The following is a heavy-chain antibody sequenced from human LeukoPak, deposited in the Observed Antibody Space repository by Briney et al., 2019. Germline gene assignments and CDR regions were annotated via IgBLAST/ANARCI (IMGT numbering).Heavy chain of an antibody. V-gene: IGHV3-48*03. J-gene: IGHJ6*03. CDR1: GFNFSRYE. CDR3: ARVSLSFDILTGYYTGDYYMDV. Sequence: GGSLRLSCAASGFNFSRYEMNWVRQAPGKGLDWVSYISSSGSSTYYADSVKGRFTISRDNAKNSLYLQMNSLRAEDTAVYYCARVSLSFDILTGYYTGDYYMDVWGKGTTVTVSS. D-gene: IGHD3-9*01. CDR2: ISSSGSST.